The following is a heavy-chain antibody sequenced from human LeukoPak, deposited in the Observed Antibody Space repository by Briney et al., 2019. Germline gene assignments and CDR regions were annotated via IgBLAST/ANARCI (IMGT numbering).Heavy chain of an antibody. Sequence: SETLSLTCAVYGGSFSGYYWSWIRQPPGKGLEWMGEINHSGSTNYNPSLKSRVTISVDTSKNQFSLKLSSVTAADTAVYYCARDRRTYYDFWRPHNWFDPWGQGTLVTVSS. D-gene: IGHD3-3*01. J-gene: IGHJ5*02. CDR3: ARDRRTYYDFWRPHNWFDP. CDR2: INHSGST. V-gene: IGHV4-34*01. CDR1: GGSFSGYY.